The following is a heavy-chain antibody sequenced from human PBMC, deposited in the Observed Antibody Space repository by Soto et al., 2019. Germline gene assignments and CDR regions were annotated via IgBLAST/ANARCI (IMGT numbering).Heavy chain of an antibody. V-gene: IGHV3-23*01. D-gene: IGHD4-17*01. CDR2: ISGSSSTT. Sequence: EVQLLEYGGGLVQRGESLRLSCVASGFTFNKYAMTWVRQAPGKGLEWVSSISGSSSTTYYADSVKGRFTISRDNSKNTVDLHMNTRSTEATAVYYCAPTRYDYGDDPVGYWGKGPLVTVPS. CDR1: GFTFNKYA. CDR3: APTRYDYGDDPVGY. J-gene: IGHJ4*01.